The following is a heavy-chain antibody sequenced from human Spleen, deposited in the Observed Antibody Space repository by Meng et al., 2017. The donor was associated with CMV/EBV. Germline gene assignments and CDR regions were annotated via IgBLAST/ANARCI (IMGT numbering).Heavy chain of an antibody. V-gene: IGHV3-23*01. D-gene: IGHD3-22*01. Sequence: GGSLRLSCAASGFTFSSYAMSWVRQAPGKGLEWVSAISGSGGSTYYADSVKGRFTISRDNSKTTLYLQMNSLRAEDTAVYYCARGSRVTMIVVAPSGWGQGTLVTVSS. CDR1: GFTFSSYA. CDR2: ISGSGGST. CDR3: ARGSRVTMIVVAPSG. J-gene: IGHJ4*02.